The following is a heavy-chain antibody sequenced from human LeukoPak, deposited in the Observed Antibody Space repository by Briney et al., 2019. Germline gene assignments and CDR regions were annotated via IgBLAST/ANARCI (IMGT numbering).Heavy chain of an antibody. Sequence: PSETLSLPSTVSGGSIISSSYYWAWIRQTPGTGLGGIGSIYYTGRTYYNPSLKSRVTMSVDTSKNQFSLKLSSVTAGDTAVYYCATTLYCDSSSCYDAFDIWGLGTKVTVSS. V-gene: IGHV4-39*01. CDR1: GGSIISSSYY. J-gene: IGHJ3*02. D-gene: IGHD2-2*01. CDR2: IYYTGRT. CDR3: ATTLYCDSSSCYDAFDI.